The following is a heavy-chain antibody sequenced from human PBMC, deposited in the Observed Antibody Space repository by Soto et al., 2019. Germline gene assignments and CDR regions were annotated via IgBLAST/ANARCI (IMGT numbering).Heavy chain of an antibody. CDR1: GFSFRNYA. CDR3: VKEKLYSNYEYYFDS. Sequence: GGSLRLSCEASGFSFRNYAMHWVRRPPGKGLEWVSGISWHSGTIGYADSVRGRYTISRDNAKNSLYLQMNSLRPEDTAFYYCVKEKLYSNYEYYFDSWGQGTLVTVSS. D-gene: IGHD4-4*01. J-gene: IGHJ4*02. V-gene: IGHV3-9*01. CDR2: ISWHSGTI.